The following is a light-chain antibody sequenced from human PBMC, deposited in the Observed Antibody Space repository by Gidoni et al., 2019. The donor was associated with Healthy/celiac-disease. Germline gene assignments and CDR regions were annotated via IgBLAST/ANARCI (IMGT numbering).Light chain of an antibody. CDR3: SAYTSSSTLDVV. Sequence: QSALTQPASVSGSPGQSITISCTGTSSDVGGYNYVSWYHQHPGKAPNLMIYEVSNRPSGVSNRFSGSKSGNTASLSISGLQAEDEADYYCSAYTSSSTLDVVFGGGTKLTVL. CDR1: SSDVGGYNY. CDR2: EVS. J-gene: IGLJ2*01. V-gene: IGLV2-14*01.